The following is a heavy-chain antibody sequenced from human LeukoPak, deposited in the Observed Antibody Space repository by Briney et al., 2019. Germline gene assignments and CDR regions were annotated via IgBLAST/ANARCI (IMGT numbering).Heavy chain of an antibody. CDR2: IYHSGST. CDR1: GGSISSGGYS. CDR3: ARAFRYCSSTSCSNWFDP. V-gene: IGHV4-30-2*01. Sequence: SQTLSLTCAVSGGSISSGGYSWSWIRQPPGKGLEWIGYIYHSGSTYYNPSLKSRVTISVDTSKNQFSLKLSSVTAADTAVYYCARAFRYCSSTSCSNWFDPWGQGTLVTVSS. J-gene: IGHJ5*02. D-gene: IGHD2-2*01.